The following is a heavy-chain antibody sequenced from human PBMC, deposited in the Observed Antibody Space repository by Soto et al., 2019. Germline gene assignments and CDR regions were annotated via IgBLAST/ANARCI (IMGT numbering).Heavy chain of an antibody. CDR1: GFTFSSYS. J-gene: IGHJ6*02. CDR3: ARGLRTPTYYYYGMDV. D-gene: IGHD4-17*01. V-gene: IGHV3-21*01. CDR2: ISGSSSYI. Sequence: PGGSLRLSCAASGFTFSSYSMNWVRQAPGKGLEWVSSISGSSSYIYYADSVKGRFTISRDNAKNSLYLQMNSLRAEDTAVYYCARGLRTPTYYYYGMDVWGQGATVTVSS.